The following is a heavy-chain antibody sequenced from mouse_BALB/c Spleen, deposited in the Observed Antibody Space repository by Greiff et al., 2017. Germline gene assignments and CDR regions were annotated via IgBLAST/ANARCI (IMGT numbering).Heavy chain of an antibody. D-gene: IGHD4-1*01. V-gene: IGHV2-2*02. CDR2: T. CDR3: ARNGANWDHFDY. J-gene: IGHJ2*01. Sequence: TDYNAAFISRLSISKDNSKSQVFFKMNSLQANDTAIYYCARNGANWDHFDYWGQGTTLTVSS.